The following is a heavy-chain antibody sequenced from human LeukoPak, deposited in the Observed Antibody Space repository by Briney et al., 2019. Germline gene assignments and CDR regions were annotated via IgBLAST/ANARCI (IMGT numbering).Heavy chain of an antibody. Sequence: GGSLRLSCAASGFTFSSYAMSWVRQAPGKGLEWVSAISGSGGSTYYAGSVKGRFTISRDNSKNTLYLQMNSLRAEDTAVYYCAKDLLIYSGSYYAAFDIWGQGTMVTVSS. CDR2: ISGSGGST. D-gene: IGHD1-26*01. J-gene: IGHJ3*02. V-gene: IGHV3-23*01. CDR1: GFTFSSYA. CDR3: AKDLLIYSGSYYAAFDI.